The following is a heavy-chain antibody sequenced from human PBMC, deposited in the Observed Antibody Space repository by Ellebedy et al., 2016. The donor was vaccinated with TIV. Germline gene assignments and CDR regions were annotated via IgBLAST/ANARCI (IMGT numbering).Heavy chain of an antibody. V-gene: IGHV3-23*01. Sequence: GESLKISCAASGFTFSSFAMHWVRQAPGKGLEWLSVIGGGGDTTYHADSVTGRFTITRDNSKNTLYLQMDRVRAEDTAVYYCAKGTSSGFNYDRVGCEYWGQGTLVTVSS. J-gene: IGHJ4*02. CDR3: AKGTSSGFNYDRVGCEY. D-gene: IGHD3-22*01. CDR1: GFTFSSFA. CDR2: IGGGGDTT.